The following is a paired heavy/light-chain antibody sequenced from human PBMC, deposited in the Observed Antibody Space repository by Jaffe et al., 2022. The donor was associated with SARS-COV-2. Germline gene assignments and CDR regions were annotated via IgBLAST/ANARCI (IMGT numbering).Heavy chain of an antibody. V-gene: IGHV1-8*01. CDR1: GYTFTSYD. CDR3: ARVPTPFYGDYGGRWFDP. J-gene: IGHJ5*02. D-gene: IGHD4-17*01. Sequence: QVQLVQSGAEVKKPGASVKVSCKASGYTFTSYDINWVRQATGQGLEWMGWMNPNSGNTGYAQKFQGRVTMTRNTSISTAYMELSSLRSEDTAVYYCARVPTPFYGDYGGRWFDPWGQGTLVTVSS. CDR2: MNPNSGNT.
Light chain of an antibody. CDR2: AAS. V-gene: IGKV1-39*01. CDR3: QQSYSTPLT. CDR1: QSISSY. Sequence: DIQMTQSPSSLSASVGDRVTITCRASQSISSYLNWYQQKPGKAPKLLIYAASSLQSGVPSRFSGSGSGTDFTLTISSLQPEDFATYYCQQSYSTPLTFGQGTKLEIK. J-gene: IGKJ2*01.